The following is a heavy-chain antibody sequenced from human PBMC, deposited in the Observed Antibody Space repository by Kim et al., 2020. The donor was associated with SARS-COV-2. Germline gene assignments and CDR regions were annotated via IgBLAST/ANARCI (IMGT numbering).Heavy chain of an antibody. Sequence: GGSLRLSCAASGFTFSSYSMNWVRQAPGKGLEWVSSISSSSSYIYYADSVKGRFTISRDNAKNSLYLQMNSLRAEDTAVYYCARALGAVAGSADYWGQGTLVTVSS. D-gene: IGHD6-19*01. CDR3: ARALGAVAGSADY. CDR2: ISSSSSYI. CDR1: GFTFSSYS. J-gene: IGHJ4*02. V-gene: IGHV3-21*04.